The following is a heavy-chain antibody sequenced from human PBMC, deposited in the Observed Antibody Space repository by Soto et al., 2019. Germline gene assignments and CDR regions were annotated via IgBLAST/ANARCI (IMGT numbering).Heavy chain of an antibody. D-gene: IGHD4-17*01. CDR2: TYYRSKWYN. Sequence: SQTLSLTCAISGDSVSSNSAAWNWIRQSPSRGLEWLGRTYYRSKWYNDYAVSVKSRITINPDTSKNQFSLQLNSVTPEDTAVYYCARDRSYGGNSVWEGDDAFGIWGQGTMVTVSS. CDR3: ARDRSYGGNSVWEGDDAFGI. CDR1: GDSVSSNSAA. V-gene: IGHV6-1*01. J-gene: IGHJ3*02.